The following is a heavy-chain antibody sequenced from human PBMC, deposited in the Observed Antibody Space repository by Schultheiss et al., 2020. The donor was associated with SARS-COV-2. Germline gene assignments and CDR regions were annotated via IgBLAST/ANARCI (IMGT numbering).Heavy chain of an antibody. CDR3: AKGEFSITGTYGMDV. Sequence: GGSLRLSCAASGFTFSSYAMSWVRQAPGKGLEWVSAISGSGGSTYYADSVKGWFTISRDNSKNTLYLQMNSLRAEDTAVYYCAKGEFSITGTYGMDVWGQGTTVTVSS. CDR1: GFTFSSYA. CDR2: ISGSGGST. V-gene: IGHV3-23*01. J-gene: IGHJ6*02. D-gene: IGHD1-20*01.